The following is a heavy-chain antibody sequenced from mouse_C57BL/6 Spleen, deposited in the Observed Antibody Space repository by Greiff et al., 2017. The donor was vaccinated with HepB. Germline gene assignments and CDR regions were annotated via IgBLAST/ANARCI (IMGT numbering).Heavy chain of an antibody. Sequence: QVQLKDSGPGLVQPSQSLSITCTVSGFSLTSYGVHWVRQSPGKGLEWLGVIWRGGSTDYNAAFMSRLSITKDNSKSQVFFKMNSLQADDTAIYYCAKKSKTAQATFYAMDYWGQGTSVTVSS. CDR2: IWRGGST. J-gene: IGHJ4*01. V-gene: IGHV2-5*01. D-gene: IGHD3-2*02. CDR1: GFSLTSYG. CDR3: AKKSKTAQATFYAMDY.